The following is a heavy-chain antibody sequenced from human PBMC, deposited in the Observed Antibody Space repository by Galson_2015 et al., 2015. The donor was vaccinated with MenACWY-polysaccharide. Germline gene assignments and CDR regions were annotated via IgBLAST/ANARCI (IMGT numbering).Heavy chain of an antibody. D-gene: IGHD4-17*01. V-gene: IGHV1-18*01. CDR3: ARSWTMVTTHLDY. CDR1: GYTFTRHG. CDR2: ISADNGNT. Sequence: QSGAEVKKPGESLKISCKASGYTFTRHGITWVRQAPGQGLEWMGWISADNGNTNYAQNLQGRVTMTTDTSTSTAYMELRSLRSDDTAVYYCARSWTMVTTHLDYWGQGTLVTVSS. J-gene: IGHJ4*02.